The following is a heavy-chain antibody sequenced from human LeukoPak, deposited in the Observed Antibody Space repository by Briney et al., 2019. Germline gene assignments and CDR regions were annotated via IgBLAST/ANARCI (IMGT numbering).Heavy chain of an antibody. D-gene: IGHD5-24*01. J-gene: IGHJ4*02. CDR1: GFTFDDYA. CDR2: ITWNSGSR. Sequence: GRSLRLSCAASGFTFDDYAMHWVRQVPGKGLEWVSGITWNSGSRGYADSVKGRFTISRDNAKNSLYLQMNSLSPEDTALYYCAKEAGRDDFWDYYDCWGQGTLVTVSS. CDR3: AKEAGRDDFWDYYDC. V-gene: IGHV3-9*01.